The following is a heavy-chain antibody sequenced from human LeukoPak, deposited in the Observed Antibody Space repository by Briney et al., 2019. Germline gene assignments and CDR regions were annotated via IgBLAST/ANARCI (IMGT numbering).Heavy chain of an antibody. Sequence: GASVKVSCKASGYTFTSYYMHWVRQAPGQGLEWMGIINPSGGSTSYAQKFQGRVTMTRDTSTSTVYMELSSLRSEDTAVSYCARVTVPGPGVHYYYGMDVWGQGTTVTVSS. CDR3: ARVTVPGPGVHYYYGMDV. V-gene: IGHV1-46*01. CDR1: GYTFTSYY. D-gene: IGHD4-17*01. J-gene: IGHJ6*02. CDR2: INPSGGST.